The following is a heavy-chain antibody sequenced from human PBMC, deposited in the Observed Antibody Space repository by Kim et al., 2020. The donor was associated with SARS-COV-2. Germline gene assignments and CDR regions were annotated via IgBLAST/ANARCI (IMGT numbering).Heavy chain of an antibody. CDR2: ISASGGST. Sequence: GGSLRLSCAASGFTFSSFPMSWVRQAPGKGLEWVSAISASGGSTYYADSVKGRFTISRDNSKNTLWLEMNSLRAEDTAIYFCAKRLAATGAFDYWGQGTL. J-gene: IGHJ4*02. D-gene: IGHD7-27*01. CDR1: GFTFSSFP. V-gene: IGHV3-23*01. CDR3: AKRLAATGAFDY.